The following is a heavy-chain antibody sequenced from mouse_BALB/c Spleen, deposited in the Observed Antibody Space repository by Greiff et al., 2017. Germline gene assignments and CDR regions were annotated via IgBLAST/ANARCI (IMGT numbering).Heavy chain of an antibody. V-gene: IGHV1-87*01. CDR2: IYPGDGDT. CDR1: GYTFTSYW. J-gene: IGHJ2*01. D-gene: IGHD2-2*01. Sequence: VQLVESGAELARPGASVKLSCKASGYTFTSYWMQWVKQRPGQGLEWIGAIYPGDGDTRYTQKFKGKATLTADKSSSTAYMQLSSLASEDSAVYYCARMPYGYDDAHHYFDYWGQGTTLTVSS. CDR3: ARMPYGYDDAHHYFDY.